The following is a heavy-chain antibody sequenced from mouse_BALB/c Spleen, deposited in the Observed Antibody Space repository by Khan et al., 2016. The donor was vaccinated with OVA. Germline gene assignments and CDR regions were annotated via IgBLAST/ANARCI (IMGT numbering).Heavy chain of an antibody. CDR1: GFTFSDYY. Sequence: DVRLVESGGGLVKPGGSLKLSCAASGFTFSDYYMYWVRQTPEKRLEWVATISDGGSYTYYPDSVKGRFTISRDNTKKNLYLEMSSLKYEDTAMYYCARDGNYLFAYWGQGTLVTVSA. D-gene: IGHD2-1*01. CDR2: ISDGGSYT. CDR3: ARDGNYLFAY. V-gene: IGHV5-4*02. J-gene: IGHJ3*01.